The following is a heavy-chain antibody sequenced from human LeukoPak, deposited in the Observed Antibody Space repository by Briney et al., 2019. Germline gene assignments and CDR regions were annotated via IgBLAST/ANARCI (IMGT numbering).Heavy chain of an antibody. Sequence: SQTLSLTCTVSGGSISSSSYYWGWIRQPPGKGLEWIGSIYYSGSTYYNPSLKSRVTISVDTSKNQFSLKLSSVTAADTAVYYCAKDSLGHLGEFIWGQGTLITVSS. D-gene: IGHD3-16*01. CDR2: IYYSGST. CDR3: AKDSLGHLGEFI. CDR1: GGSISSSSYY. J-gene: IGHJ3*02. V-gene: IGHV4-39*07.